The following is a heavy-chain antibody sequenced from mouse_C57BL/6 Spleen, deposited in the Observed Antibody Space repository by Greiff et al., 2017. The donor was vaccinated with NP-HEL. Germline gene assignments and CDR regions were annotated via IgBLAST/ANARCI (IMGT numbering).Heavy chain of an antibody. D-gene: IGHD2-10*02. V-gene: IGHV1-55*01. J-gene: IGHJ3*01. CDR1: GYTFTSYW. Sequence: VQLQQPGAELVKPGASVKMSCKASGYTFTSYWITWVKQRPGQGLEWIGDIYPGSGSTNYNEKFKSKATLTVDTSSSTAYMQLSSLTSEDSAVYYCAGGGYGNYGLGFAYWGQGTLVTVSA. CDR3: AGGGYGNYGLGFAY. CDR2: IYPGSGST.